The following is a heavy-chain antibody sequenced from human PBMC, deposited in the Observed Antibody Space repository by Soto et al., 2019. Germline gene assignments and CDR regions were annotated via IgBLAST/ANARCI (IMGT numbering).Heavy chain of an antibody. CDR3: AREYTAWPLAYGLDV. CDR2: ISSRSDI. V-gene: IGHV3-21*01. Sequence: PGGSLRLSCVGSGFTFSTYSINWVRQAPGKWLEWVSSISSRSDIYYADSVKGRFTISRDNAKNSVSLQMNSLRAEDTAVYYCAREYTAWPLAYGLDVWGQGXTVTVCS. CDR1: GFTFSTYS. D-gene: IGHD2-2*02. J-gene: IGHJ6*02.